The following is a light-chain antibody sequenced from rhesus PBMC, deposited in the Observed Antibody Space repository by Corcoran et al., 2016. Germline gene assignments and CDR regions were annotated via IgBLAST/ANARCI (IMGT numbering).Light chain of an antibody. CDR3: QRYYTTPWT. V-gene: IGKV1-33*02. Sequence: DIQMTQSPSSLSASVGDRVTITCRASQDITNDLAWYQQKPGATPKLLIYEASSLQSGIPSRFSGGGAGTDFTLTISGLQSEDFATYYCQRYYTTPWTFGQGTKVDIK. CDR1: QDITND. J-gene: IGKJ1*01. CDR2: EAS.